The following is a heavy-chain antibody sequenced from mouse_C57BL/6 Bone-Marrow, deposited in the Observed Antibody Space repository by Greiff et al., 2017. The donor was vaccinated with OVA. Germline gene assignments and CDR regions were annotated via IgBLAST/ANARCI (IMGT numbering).Heavy chain of an antibody. CDR1: GYTFTSYW. J-gene: IGHJ3*01. Sequence: VQLQQPGAELVKPGASVKLSCKASGYTFTSYWMHWVKQRPGQGLEWIGMIHPNSGSTNYNEKFKSKATLTVGKSSSTAYMQLSSLTSEDSAVYYCARKGNYEAYWGQGTLVTVSA. V-gene: IGHV1-64*01. CDR3: ARKGNYEAY. CDR2: IHPNSGST. D-gene: IGHD2-1*01.